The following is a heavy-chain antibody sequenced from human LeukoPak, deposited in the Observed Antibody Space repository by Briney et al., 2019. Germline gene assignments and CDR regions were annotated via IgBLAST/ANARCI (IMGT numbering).Heavy chain of an antibody. D-gene: IGHD5-18*01. V-gene: IGHV3-7*01. CDR2: IKEDGSDK. CDR1: GFTFSTYW. J-gene: IGHJ4*02. Sequence: PGGSLRLSRAASGFTFSTYWMTWVRQAPGKGLEWVANIKEDGSDKYYVDSVKGRFTISRDNAKNSLYLQMNNLRAEDTAVYYCARDVGYFRFDYWGQGTLVTVSS. CDR3: ARDVGYFRFDY.